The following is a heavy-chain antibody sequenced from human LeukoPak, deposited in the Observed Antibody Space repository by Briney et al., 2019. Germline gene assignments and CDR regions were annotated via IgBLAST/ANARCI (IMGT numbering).Heavy chain of an antibody. CDR3: ARDSWPPGGGSSSPFDY. Sequence: ASVKVSCKASGYTFTSCGISWVRQAPGQGLEWMGWISAYNGNTNYAQKLQGRVTMTTDTSTSTAYMELRSLRSDDTAVYYCARDSWPPGGGSSSPFDYWGQGTLVTVSS. J-gene: IGHJ4*02. V-gene: IGHV1-18*01. CDR1: GYTFTSCG. D-gene: IGHD1-26*01. CDR2: ISAYNGNT.